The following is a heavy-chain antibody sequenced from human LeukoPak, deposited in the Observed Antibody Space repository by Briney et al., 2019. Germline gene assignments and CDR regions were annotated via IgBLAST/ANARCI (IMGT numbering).Heavy chain of an antibody. J-gene: IGHJ4*02. CDR3: AGGGSFIRGISVF. Sequence: GGSLRLSCAASGFTFSNYWMNWVRQTPGKGLESVANIRQDGSEKDYVDSVKGRFTISRDNAKNSLYLQMNSLRVEDTAVYYCAGGGSFIRGISVFWGQGTLVTVSS. D-gene: IGHD3-10*01. CDR1: GFTFSNYW. V-gene: IGHV3-7*01. CDR2: IRQDGSEK.